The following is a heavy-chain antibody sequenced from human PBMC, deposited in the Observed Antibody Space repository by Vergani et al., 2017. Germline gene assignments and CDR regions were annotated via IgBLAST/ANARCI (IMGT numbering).Heavy chain of an antibody. V-gene: IGHV3-48*01. D-gene: IGHD1-26*01. CDR1: GFDFSSYI. CDR2: VSTGTKSQ. Sequence: QLVESGGGWVQPGGSLRLSCVVSGFDFSSYIMNWVRQAPGKGLEWVSFVSTGTKSQSYAESVKGRFTISRDSAKNTLYLQMNSLRAEDTAVYYCAREADSGSIYYFDYWGQGTLVTVSS. J-gene: IGHJ4*02. CDR3: AREADSGSIYYFDY.